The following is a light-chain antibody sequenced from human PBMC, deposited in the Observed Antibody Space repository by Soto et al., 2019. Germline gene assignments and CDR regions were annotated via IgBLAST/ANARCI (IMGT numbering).Light chain of an antibody. CDR2: DAS. CDR3: QQRNSYPRT. V-gene: IGKV1-5*01. CDR1: QSISNW. Sequence: DIQMTQSPSTLSASVGDRVTITCRASQSISNWLAWYQQKPGKAPNLLIYDASSLQSGVPSRFSGSGSETEFTLTITSLQPEDSATYYCQQRNSYPRTFGQGTKVDIK. J-gene: IGKJ2*01.